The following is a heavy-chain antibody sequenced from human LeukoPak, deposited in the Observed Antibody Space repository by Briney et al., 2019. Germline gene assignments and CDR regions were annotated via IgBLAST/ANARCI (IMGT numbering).Heavy chain of an antibody. D-gene: IGHD6-19*01. CDR3: AKVRGTHSSCYFFQF. Sequence: PGRSLRLSCSASGFTFDNYAMHWVRQAPGKGLEWLSIISWNSGYIGYADSVKGRFTISRDNAKKSLDLQMNSLRAEDTAFYYCAKVRGTHSSCYFFQFRAQGTLVTVSS. J-gene: IGHJ4*02. V-gene: IGHV3-9*01. CDR1: GFTFDNYA. CDR2: ISWNSGYI.